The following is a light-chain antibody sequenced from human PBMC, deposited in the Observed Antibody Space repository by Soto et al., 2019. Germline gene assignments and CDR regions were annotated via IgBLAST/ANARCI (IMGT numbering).Light chain of an antibody. V-gene: IGLV3-21*02. CDR1: DIESKS. CDR3: QVWDSRSEHWV. CDR2: DDS. J-gene: IGLJ3*02. Sequence: SYELTQPPSVSVAPGQTARITCGGSDIESKSVHWYQQKPGQAPILVVNDDSDRPSGIPERFSGSNSGNTATLTISGVEAGDGADYYCQVWDSRSEHWVFGGGTKLTVL.